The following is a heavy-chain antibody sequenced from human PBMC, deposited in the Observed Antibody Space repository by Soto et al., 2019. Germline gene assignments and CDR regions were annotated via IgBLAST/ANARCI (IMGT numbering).Heavy chain of an antibody. D-gene: IGHD5-18*01. J-gene: IGHJ6*02. V-gene: IGHV1-46*01. CDR1: GYTFTSYY. Sequence: ASVKVSCKASGYTFTSYYIHWVRQAPGQGLEWMGIFNPTGDTASYAQKLRGRVTMTRDTSTGTAYMELGSLRSEDTAVYYCARGGRIVDTGIGYYYYHAMDVWGQGTTVTVSS. CDR2: FNPTGDTA. CDR3: ARGGRIVDTGIGYYYYHAMDV.